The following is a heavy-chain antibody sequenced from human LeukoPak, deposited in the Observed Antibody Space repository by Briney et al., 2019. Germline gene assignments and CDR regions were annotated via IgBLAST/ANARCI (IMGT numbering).Heavy chain of an antibody. Sequence: ASVKVSCKASGYTFTGYYMHWVRQAPGQGLEWMGWMNPNSGNTGYAQKFQGRVTMTRNTSISTAYMELSSLRSEDTAVYYCARAITMVRGARVNYFDYWGQGTLVTVPS. J-gene: IGHJ4*02. CDR1: GYTFTGYY. V-gene: IGHV1-8*02. CDR2: MNPNSGNT. CDR3: ARAITMVRGARVNYFDY. D-gene: IGHD3-10*01.